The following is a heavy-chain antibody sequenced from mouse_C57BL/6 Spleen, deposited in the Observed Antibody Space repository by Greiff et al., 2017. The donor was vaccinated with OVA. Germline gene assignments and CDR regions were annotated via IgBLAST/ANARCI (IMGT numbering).Heavy chain of an antibody. J-gene: IGHJ2*01. D-gene: IGHD4-1*01. V-gene: IGHV5-17*01. CDR2: ISSGSSTI. Sequence: DVKLVESGGGLVKPGGSLKLSCAASGFTFSDYGMHWVRQAPEKGLEWVAYISSGSSTIYYADTVKGRFTISRDNAKNTLFLQMTSLRSKDTAMYYCASSPLGQYYFDYWGQGTTLTVSS. CDR1: GFTFSDYG. CDR3: ASSPLGQYYFDY.